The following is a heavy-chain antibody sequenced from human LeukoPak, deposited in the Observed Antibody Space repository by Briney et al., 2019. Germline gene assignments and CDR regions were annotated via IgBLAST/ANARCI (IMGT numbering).Heavy chain of an antibody. CDR2: MNPNSGNT. J-gene: IGHJ5*02. D-gene: IGHD3-10*01. CDR3: ARLCITMVRGVLRGLNWFDP. V-gene: IGHV1-8*02. Sequence: ASVKVSCKASGFTFTDHYIHWVRQAPGQGLEWMGWMNPNSGNTGYAQKFQGRVTMTRNTSISTAYMELSSLRSEDTAVYYCARLCITMVRGVLRGLNWFDPWGQGTLVTVSS. CDR1: GFTFTDHY.